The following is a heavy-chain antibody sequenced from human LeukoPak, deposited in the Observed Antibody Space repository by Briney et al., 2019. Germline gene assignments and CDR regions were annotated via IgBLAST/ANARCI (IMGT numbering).Heavy chain of an antibody. V-gene: IGHV1-46*01. CDR2: INPSGGRT. CDR3: ARDQRYYDSSGHLDY. Sequence: ASVKVSCKASGYTLTGYYMHWVRQAPGQGLEWMGIINPSGGRTSYAQKFQGRVTMTRDTSTSTVYMELSRLRSEDTAVYYCARDQRYYDSSGHLDYWGQGTLVTVSS. CDR1: GYTLTGYY. J-gene: IGHJ4*02. D-gene: IGHD3-22*01.